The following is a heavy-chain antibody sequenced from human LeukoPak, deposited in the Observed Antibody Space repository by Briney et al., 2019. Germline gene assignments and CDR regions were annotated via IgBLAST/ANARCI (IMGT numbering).Heavy chain of an antibody. V-gene: IGHV3-23*01. J-gene: IGHJ4*02. CDR3: AVRYCSSTSCIDY. CDR2: ISGSGGST. D-gene: IGHD2-2*01. CDR1: EFTFRSYS. Sequence: GGSLRLSCAASEFTFRSYSMNWVCQAPGKGLEWVSAISGSGGSTYYADSVKGRFTISRDNSKNTLYLQMNSLRAEDTAVYYCAVRYCSSTSCIDYWGQGTLVTVSS.